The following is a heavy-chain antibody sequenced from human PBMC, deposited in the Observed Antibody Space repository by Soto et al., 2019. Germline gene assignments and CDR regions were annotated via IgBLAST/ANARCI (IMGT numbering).Heavy chain of an antibody. J-gene: IGHJ4*02. CDR3: ARGFGGVSLDYFDF. CDR2: IYYTGST. Sequence: SETLSLTCTVSGGSISSGGYYWSWIRHHPGKGLEWLGYIYYTGSTYYNPALQRRAVFSIDTSKTRFSLKLTSVTAADTAVYYCARGFGGVSLDYFDFWGQGTQVTVSS. D-gene: IGHD3-16*01. V-gene: IGHV4-31*03. CDR1: GGSISSGGYY.